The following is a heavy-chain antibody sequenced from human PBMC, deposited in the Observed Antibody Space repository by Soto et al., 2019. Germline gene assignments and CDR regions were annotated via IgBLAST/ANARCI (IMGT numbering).Heavy chain of an antibody. CDR3: ARGDGSSWYRFDY. J-gene: IGHJ4*02. V-gene: IGHV4-59*01. CDR1: GGSISSYY. Sequence: SETLSLTCTVSGGSISSYYWSWIRQPPGKGLEWIGYIYYSGSTNYNPSLKSRVTISVDTSKNQFSLKLSSVTAADTAEYYCARGDGSSWYRFDYWGQGTLVTVSS. CDR2: IYYSGST. D-gene: IGHD6-13*01.